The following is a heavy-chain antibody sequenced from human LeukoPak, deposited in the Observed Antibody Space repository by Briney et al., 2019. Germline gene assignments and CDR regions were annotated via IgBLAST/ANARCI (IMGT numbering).Heavy chain of an antibody. CDR2: ISAYNGNT. Sequence: ASVKVSCKASGYTFTGYYMHWVRQAPGQGLEWMGWISAYNGNTNYAQKLQGRVTMTTDTSTSTAYMELRSLRSDDTAVYYCARDRPAGYCSGGSCYQGFDYWGQGTLVTVSS. D-gene: IGHD2-15*01. CDR1: GYTFTGYY. CDR3: ARDRPAGYCSGGSCYQGFDY. J-gene: IGHJ4*02. V-gene: IGHV1-18*04.